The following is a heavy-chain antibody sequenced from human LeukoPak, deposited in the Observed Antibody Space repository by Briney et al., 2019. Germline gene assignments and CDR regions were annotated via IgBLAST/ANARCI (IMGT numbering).Heavy chain of an antibody. CDR2: ISSSSGTI. J-gene: IGHJ4*02. V-gene: IGHV3-48*02. CDR3: ARRIAASGTAFDY. Sequence: GGSLRLSCAASGFTFSSYHMNWVRQAPGKGLEWVSYISSSSGTIYYADSVKGRFTTSRDNAKNSLYLQMNNLRDEDTAVYYCARRIAASGTAFDYWGQGTLVTVSS. CDR1: GFTFSSYH. D-gene: IGHD6-13*01.